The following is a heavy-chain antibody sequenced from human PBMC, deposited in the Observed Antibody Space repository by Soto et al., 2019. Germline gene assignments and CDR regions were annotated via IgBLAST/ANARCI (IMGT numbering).Heavy chain of an antibody. CDR2: IWYDGSNK. J-gene: IGHJ1*01. V-gene: IGHV3-33*01. CDR1: GFTFSSYG. Sequence: QVQLVESGGGVVQPGRSLRLSCAASGFTFSSYGMHWVRQAPGKGLEWVAVIWYDGSNKYYADSVKGRFTISRDNSKNTLYLQMNSLRAEYTAVYYCARTSGWGEYFQHWGQGTLVTVAA. D-gene: IGHD6-19*01. CDR3: ARTSGWGEYFQH.